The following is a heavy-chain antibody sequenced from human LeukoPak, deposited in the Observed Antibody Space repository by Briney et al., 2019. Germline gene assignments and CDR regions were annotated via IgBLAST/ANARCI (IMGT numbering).Heavy chain of an antibody. D-gene: IGHD2-15*01. J-gene: IGHJ1*01. V-gene: IGHV4-59*01. CDR2: IYYSGST. Sequence: SETLSLTCTVSGGSISTYDWSCIRQPPRNGLEFICHIYYSGSTKYNPSLNKRVTMSVDASKNQFSLKLTSVTAADTAVYYCVRVSCSGGTCLSPDWGQGTMVTVSS. CDR3: VRVSCSGGTCLSPD. CDR1: GGSISTYD.